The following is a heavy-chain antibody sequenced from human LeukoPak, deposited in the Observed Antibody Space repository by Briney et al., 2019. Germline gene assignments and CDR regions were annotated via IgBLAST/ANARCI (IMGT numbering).Heavy chain of an antibody. CDR1: GFTFDHNV. CDR2: LCSGDST. Sequence: PGGSLRLSCAASGFTFDHNVMTWVRQAPGKGLEWVSVLCSGDSTYYPDAVKGRFTIYRDNSENTLYLQMNSLRAEDTAVYYCARVNSSGWYSIDYWGQGTLVTVSS. CDR3: ARVNSSGWYSIDY. V-gene: IGHV3-53*01. J-gene: IGHJ4*02. D-gene: IGHD6-19*01.